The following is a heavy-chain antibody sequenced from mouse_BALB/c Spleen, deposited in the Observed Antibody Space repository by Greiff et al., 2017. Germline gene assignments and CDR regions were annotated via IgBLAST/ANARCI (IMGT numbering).Heavy chain of an antibody. D-gene: IGHD2-4*01. CDR1: GYTFTSYW. V-gene: IGHV1-87*01. Sequence: VQLQQSGAELARPGASVKLSCKASGYTFTSYWMQWVKQRPGQGLEWIGAIYPGDGDTRYTQKFKGKATLTADKSSSTAYMQLSSLASEDSAVYYCARSRYDYDGAYWGQGTTLTVSS. CDR2: IYPGDGDT. J-gene: IGHJ2*01. CDR3: ARSRYDYDGAY.